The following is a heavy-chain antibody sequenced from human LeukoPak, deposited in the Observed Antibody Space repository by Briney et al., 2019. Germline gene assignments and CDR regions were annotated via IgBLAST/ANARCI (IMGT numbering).Heavy chain of an antibody. CDR2: ISGSGGST. D-gene: IGHD1/OR15-1a*01. CDR1: GFTFNTYG. J-gene: IGHJ4*02. Sequence: GGSLRLSCAASGFTFNTYGMSWVRQAPGKGLEWVSGISGSGGSTYYADSVKGRFTISRDNSKNTLYLQMNSLRAEDTAVYYCAKVPLLKLEQSDYWGQGTLVTVSS. CDR3: AKVPLLKLEQSDY. V-gene: IGHV3-23*01.